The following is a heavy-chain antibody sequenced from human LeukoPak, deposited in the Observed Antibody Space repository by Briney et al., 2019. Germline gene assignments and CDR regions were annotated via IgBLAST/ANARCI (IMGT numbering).Heavy chain of an antibody. D-gene: IGHD2-2*01. CDR2: TYYRSKWFN. J-gene: IGHJ4*02. CDR1: GDGVSTNNAAA. CDR3: ARGTRNAFDS. Sequence: SQTLSLTCVISGDGVSTNNAAAWNWFRQSPSRGLEWLGRTYYRSKWFNEYAICLKSRMLINADTSRNQFSLQVNSVTPEDTAMYYCARGTRNAFDSWGQGTLVTVSS. V-gene: IGHV6-1*01.